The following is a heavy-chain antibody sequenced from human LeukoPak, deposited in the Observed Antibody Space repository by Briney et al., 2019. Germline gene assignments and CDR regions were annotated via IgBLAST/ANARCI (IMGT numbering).Heavy chain of an antibody. CDR3: ARDGAIAAAGDAFDI. D-gene: IGHD6-13*01. CDR1: GFTLSSYW. J-gene: IGHJ3*02. V-gene: IGHV3-74*01. Sequence: GGSLRLSCAASGFTLSSYWMHWVRQAPGKGLVWVSRINSDGSSTSYADSVKGRFTISRDNAKNTLYLQMNSLRAEDTAVYYCARDGAIAAAGDAFDIWGQGTMVTVSS. CDR2: INSDGSST.